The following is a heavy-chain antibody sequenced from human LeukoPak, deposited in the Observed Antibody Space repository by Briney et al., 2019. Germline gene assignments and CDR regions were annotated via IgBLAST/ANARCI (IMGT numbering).Heavy chain of an antibody. J-gene: IGHJ4*02. D-gene: IGHD5-18*01. Sequence: GGSLRLSCAASGFTFSSYSMNWVRQAPGKGLEWVSSISSSSSYIYYADSVKGRFTISRDNAKNSLYLQMNSLRAEDTAVYYCAREDTAMGYGEYYFDYWGQGTLVTVSS. V-gene: IGHV3-21*01. CDR3: AREDTAMGYGEYYFDY. CDR2: ISSSSSYI. CDR1: GFTFSSYS.